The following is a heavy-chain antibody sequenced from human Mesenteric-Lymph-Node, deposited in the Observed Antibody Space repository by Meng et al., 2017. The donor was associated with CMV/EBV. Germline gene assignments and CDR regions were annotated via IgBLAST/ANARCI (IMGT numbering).Heavy chain of an antibody. CDR3: ARDTPGEDKWD. D-gene: IGHD2-15*01. Sequence: ASVKVSCKTSGYTFTNSYFHWVRQAPGQGLEWMARINPSGDTLTCAPKFQDRVTVTRDTSTTTVYLGLTSLTTDDTAVYYCARDTPGEDKWDWGQGTLVTVSS. CDR1: GYTFTNSY. CDR2: INPSGDTL. J-gene: IGHJ4*02. V-gene: IGHV1-46*01.